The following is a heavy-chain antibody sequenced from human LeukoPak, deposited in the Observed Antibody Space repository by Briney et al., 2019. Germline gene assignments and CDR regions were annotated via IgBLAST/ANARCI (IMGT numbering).Heavy chain of an antibody. D-gene: IGHD6-13*01. CDR1: GHTFTYYY. Sequence: ASVKVSCKASGHTFTYYYIHWVRQAPGQGLEWMGITNPSGGSTKCAQKFQGRVTMTTDTSTSTAYMELRSLRSDDTGMYYCARFLGIAASGDVFNVWGQGTMVTVSS. CDR2: TNPSGGST. CDR3: ARFLGIAASGDVFNV. J-gene: IGHJ3*01. V-gene: IGHV1-46*01.